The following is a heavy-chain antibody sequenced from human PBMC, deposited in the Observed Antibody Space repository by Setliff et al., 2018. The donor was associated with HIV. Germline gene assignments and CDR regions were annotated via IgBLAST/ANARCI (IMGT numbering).Heavy chain of an antibody. D-gene: IGHD3-9*01. J-gene: IGHJ4*02. CDR3: ASLRYDILTSSPGYFDY. CDR1: GGSISGSSYL. Sequence: SETLSLTCNVSGGSISGSSYLWGWIRQPPGKGLEWIASIYYSGSTYYNPSLKSRVTISVDTSKNQFSLKLSSVTAADTAVYYCASLRYDILTSSPGYFDYWGQGTLVTVSS. CDR2: IYYSGST. V-gene: IGHV4-39*01.